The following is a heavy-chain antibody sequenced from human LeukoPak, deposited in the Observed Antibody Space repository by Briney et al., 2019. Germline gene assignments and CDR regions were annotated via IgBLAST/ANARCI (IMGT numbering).Heavy chain of an antibody. CDR3: ARIGFGWLVDY. V-gene: IGHV3-30-3*01. CDR1: GFTFSSYA. D-gene: IGHD6-19*01. J-gene: IGHJ4*02. CDR2: ISYDGSNK. Sequence: PGGSLRLSCAASGFTFSSYAMHWVRQAPGKGLEWVAVISYDGSNKYYADSVKGRFTISRDNSKNTLYLQMNSPRAEDTAVYYCARIGFGWLVDYWGQGTLVTVSS.